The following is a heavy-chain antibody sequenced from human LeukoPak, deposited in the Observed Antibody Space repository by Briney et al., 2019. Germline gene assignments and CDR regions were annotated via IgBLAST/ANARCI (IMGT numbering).Heavy chain of an antibody. CDR2: VSSGSSYI. V-gene: IGHV3-21*01. CDR3: ARDGPKYCSNGVCYAPVDP. CDR1: GFTFSSYS. Sequence: GGSLRLSCAASGFTFSSYSMNWVRQAPGKGLEWVSSVSSGSSYIYYADSVKGRFTISRDNGKNSLYLQMNSLRAEDTAVYYCARDGPKYCSNGVCYAPVDPWGQGTLVTVSS. J-gene: IGHJ5*02. D-gene: IGHD2-8*01.